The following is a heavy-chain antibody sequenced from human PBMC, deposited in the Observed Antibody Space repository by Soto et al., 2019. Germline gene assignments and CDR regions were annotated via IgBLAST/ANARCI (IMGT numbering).Heavy chain of an antibody. CDR1: GFTFSSSS. J-gene: IGHJ4*02. CDR2: INPDGSKK. V-gene: IGHV3-7*01. Sequence: EAQLVESGGGLVQPGESQTLSRAASGFTFSSSSMAWIRHTPERGLQWVAAINPDGSKKYYVDSMEGRFTISRDNAKNSLFLRMNNLKPADTAIYYCASSGGGLWGQGTLVTVSS. CDR3: ASSGGGL. D-gene: IGHD2-15*01.